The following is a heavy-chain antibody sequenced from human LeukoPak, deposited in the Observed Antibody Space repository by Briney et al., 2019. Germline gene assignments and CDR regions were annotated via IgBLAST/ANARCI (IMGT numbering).Heavy chain of an antibody. CDR2: IRSKGDTT. J-gene: IGHJ4*02. CDR3: AKGQELDDGLFDS. D-gene: IGHD1-1*01. V-gene: IGHV3-23*01. Sequence: PGGSLRLSCAASGFTFSSIAMTWVRQAPGKGLEWVSTIRSKGDTTYNAASVKGRFTISRDNPKNTPYLQLNSLRVEDTAIYYCAKGQELDDGLFDSWGQETLVSVSS. CDR1: GFTFSSIA.